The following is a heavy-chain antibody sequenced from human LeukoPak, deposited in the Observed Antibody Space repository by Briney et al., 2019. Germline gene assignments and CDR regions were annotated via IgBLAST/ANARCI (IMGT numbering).Heavy chain of an antibody. CDR2: INHSGST. CDR3: ARGAHYCSSTSCYSFTGVNYYYGMDV. D-gene: IGHD2-2*01. J-gene: IGHJ6*02. CDR1: GGSISSYY. V-gene: IGHV4-34*01. Sequence: SETLSLTCTVSGGSISSYYWSWIRQPPGKGLEWIGEINHSGSTNYNPSLKSRVTISVDTSKNQFSLKLSSVTAADTAVYYCARGAHYCSSTSCYSFTGVNYYYGMDVWGQGTTVTVSS.